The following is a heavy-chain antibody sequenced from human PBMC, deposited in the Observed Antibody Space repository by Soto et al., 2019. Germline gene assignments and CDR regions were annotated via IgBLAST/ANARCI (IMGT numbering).Heavy chain of an antibody. CDR3: AHMPKCYQYGWLDP. V-gene: IGHV2-5*02. D-gene: IGHD3-16*02. J-gene: IGHJ5*02. CDR2: IYWDDDK. CDR1: GFSLTTRGVG. Sequence: QITLKESGPTLVKPTQTLTLTCTFSGFSLTTRGVGVGWIRQPPGKALECLALIYWDDDKRYSPSLQSRLSITKDASKNQVVLTMTNVDPVDIATYYCAHMPKCYQYGWLDPWGQGTLVSVSS.